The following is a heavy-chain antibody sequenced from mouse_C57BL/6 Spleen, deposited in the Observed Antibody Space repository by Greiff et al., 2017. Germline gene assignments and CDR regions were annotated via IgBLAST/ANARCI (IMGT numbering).Heavy chain of an antibody. D-gene: IGHD1-1*01. CDR2: INPSTGGT. CDR1: GYSFTGYY. CDR3: ARGDYYGSRGRYFDV. Sequence: EVQLQQSGPELVKPGASVKISCKASGYSFTGYYMNWVKQSPEKSLEWIGEINPSTGGTTYNQKFKAKATLTVDKYSSTAYMQLKSLTSEDSAVYYCARGDYYGSRGRYFDVWGTGTTVTVSS. V-gene: IGHV1-42*01. J-gene: IGHJ1*03.